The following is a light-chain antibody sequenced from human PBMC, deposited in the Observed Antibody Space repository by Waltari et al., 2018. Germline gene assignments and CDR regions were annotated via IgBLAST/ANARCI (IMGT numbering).Light chain of an antibody. J-gene: IGLJ3*02. Sequence: QSALTQPRSVSGSPGQSVTISCTGTSSDVGGYKYVSWYQHHPGKAPKPMIDDVSKRPSGVPDRFSGSKSGNTASLTISGLQAEDEADYYCCSYAGGYTWVFGGGTKLTVL. CDR3: CSYAGGYTWV. CDR2: DVS. CDR1: SSDVGGYKY. V-gene: IGLV2-11*01.